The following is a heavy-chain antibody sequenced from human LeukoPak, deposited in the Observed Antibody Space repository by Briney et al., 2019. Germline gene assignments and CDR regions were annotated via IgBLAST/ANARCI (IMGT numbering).Heavy chain of an antibody. D-gene: IGHD1-26*01. CDR1: GFTFRTYS. J-gene: IGHJ4*02. CDR2: ISRSSSDI. V-gene: IGHV3-21*01. CDR3: ARAFNSGSSDY. Sequence: GGSLRLSCAASGFTFRTYSMNWVRQAPGKGLEWVSSISRSSSDINYADSVKGRFTISRDNAKNSLYLQMNSLRAEDTALYYCARAFNSGSSDYWGQGTLVTVAS.